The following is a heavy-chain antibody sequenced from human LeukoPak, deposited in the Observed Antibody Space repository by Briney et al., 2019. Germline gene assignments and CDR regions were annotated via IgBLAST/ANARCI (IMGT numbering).Heavy chain of an antibody. J-gene: IGHJ4*02. CDR2: TYYSGST. V-gene: IGHV4-39*07. CDR1: GGSISSSSYY. D-gene: IGHD6-19*01. CDR3: ARGIRGIAVAGTYFDY. Sequence: ASETLSLTCTVSGGSISSSSYYWGWIRQPPGKGLEWIGSTYYSGSTYYNPSLKSRVTISVDTSKNQFSLKLSSVTAADTAVYYCARGIRGIAVAGTYFDYWGQGTLVTISS.